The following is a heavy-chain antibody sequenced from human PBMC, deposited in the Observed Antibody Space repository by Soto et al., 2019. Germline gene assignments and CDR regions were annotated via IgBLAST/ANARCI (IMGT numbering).Heavy chain of an antibody. CDR1: GFSFSSHG. CDR2: ISHDGSFK. D-gene: IGHD6-19*01. Sequence: QVQLVESGGGVVQPGRSLRLSCAASGFSFSSHGMHWVRQAPGRWLEWVAVISHDGSFKSYADSLRGRFTVSRDNSKNTLYLQIHSLRPEDTAVYYCAKLEGSVPVDGDWFDPWGQGTVVTVSS. J-gene: IGHJ5*02. CDR3: AKLEGSVPVDGDWFDP. V-gene: IGHV3-30*18.